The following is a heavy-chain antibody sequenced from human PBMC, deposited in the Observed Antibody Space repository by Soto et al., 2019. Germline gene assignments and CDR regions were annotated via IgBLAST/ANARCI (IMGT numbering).Heavy chain of an antibody. CDR1: GGSISSSSYY. Sequence: QLQLQESGPGLVKPSETLSLTCTVSGGSISSSSYYWGWIRQPPGKGLEWIGSIYYSGSNYYNPSLKSRVPISVKPPKNQSSLKLSSVTAADTGLYYCGRHQQQRVPYWGQGTLVNVSS. J-gene: IGHJ4*02. CDR3: GRHQQQRVPY. V-gene: IGHV4-39*01. CDR2: IYYSGSN. D-gene: IGHD6-13*01.